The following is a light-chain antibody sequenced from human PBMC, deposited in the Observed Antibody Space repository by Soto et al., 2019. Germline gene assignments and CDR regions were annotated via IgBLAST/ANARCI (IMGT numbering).Light chain of an antibody. Sequence: DIQMTQSTSTLSASAGDTVTVTCRASQSVSGWLAWYQQKPGEAPKLLIYDASALPRGVPSRFGGSGSGTNFTLTIASLQPDDFATYYCQQYETFSETFGQGTKVDIK. CDR2: DAS. J-gene: IGKJ1*01. CDR1: QSVSGW. CDR3: QQYETFSET. V-gene: IGKV1-5*01.